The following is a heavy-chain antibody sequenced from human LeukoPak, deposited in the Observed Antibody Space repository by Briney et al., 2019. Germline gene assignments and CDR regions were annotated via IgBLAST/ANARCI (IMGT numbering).Heavy chain of an antibody. CDR1: GFTFTNAW. D-gene: IGHD6-6*01. CDR2: ISGSGSST. CDR3: AKGLLIKKVSVYGMGV. Sequence: GGSLRLSCAASGFTFTNAWMNWVRQAPGKGLEWVSTISGSGSSTYYADSVKGRFTISRDNSKNTLYLQMNSLRVEDTAVYYCAKGLLIKKVSVYGMGVWGQGTTVTVSS. V-gene: IGHV3-23*01. J-gene: IGHJ6*02.